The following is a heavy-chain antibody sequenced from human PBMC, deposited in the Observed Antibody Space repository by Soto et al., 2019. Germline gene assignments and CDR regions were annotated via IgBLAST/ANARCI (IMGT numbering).Heavy chain of an antibody. V-gene: IGHV1-8*01. CDR3: ARVNYYGSGSYQDFFYFYALDV. D-gene: IGHD3-10*01. CDR1: GYTFSTYD. CDR2: MNPNSGDT. J-gene: IGHJ6*02. Sequence: ASVKVSCKTSGYTFSTYDINWVRQAPVQGLEWMGWMNPNSGDTGYAQKFLGRLTMTRDSTIRTVYMELSSLSSEDTAVYYCARVNYYGSGSYQDFFYFYALDVWGQGTTVTVSS.